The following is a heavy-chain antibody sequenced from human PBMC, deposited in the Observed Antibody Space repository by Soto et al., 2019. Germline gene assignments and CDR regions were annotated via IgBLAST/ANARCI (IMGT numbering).Heavy chain of an antibody. V-gene: IGHV1-2*02. CDR3: ARETDDFTNGAHDR. J-gene: IGHJ5*02. D-gene: IGHD4-4*01. Sequence: QVQLVQSGAEVKRPGASVKVSCKASGYSFTGYYMHWVRQAPGQGLEWMGWIIPHSGETNYAQKFQARVTLTRDTSISTAYMQLSGLTADYTAVYYFARETDDFTNGAHDRWGQGTLVTVSS. CDR1: GYSFTGYY. CDR2: IIPHSGET.